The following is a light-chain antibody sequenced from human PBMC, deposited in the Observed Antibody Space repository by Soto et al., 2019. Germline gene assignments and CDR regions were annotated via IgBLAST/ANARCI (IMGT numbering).Light chain of an antibody. Sequence: DIVMTQSPDSLAVSLGERATINCRSSQNVLYNSKNKNYIAWYQQKPGQPPKLLIYSASTREAGVPDRFSGSGSGTDFTLTISSLQAEDVAFYYWQQYYSSPVTFGQGTRLEIK. CDR2: SAS. J-gene: IGKJ5*01. V-gene: IGKV4-1*01. CDR3: QQYYSSPVT. CDR1: QNVLYNSKNKNY.